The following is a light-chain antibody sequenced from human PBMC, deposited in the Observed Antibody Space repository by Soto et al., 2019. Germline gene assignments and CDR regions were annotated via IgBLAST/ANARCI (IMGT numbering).Light chain of an antibody. CDR2: RAS. CDR1: QSVSYN. J-gene: IGKJ1*01. Sequence: EIVVTQSPATLSVSPGEGATLSCRASQSVSYNVAWYQQRPGQAPRLLIYRASTRAPGIPARFSGTGSGTEFTLTITRLQSEDVAIYYCQRYNNWPPWTFGPGTKVEIK. CDR3: QRYNNWPPWT. V-gene: IGKV3-15*01.